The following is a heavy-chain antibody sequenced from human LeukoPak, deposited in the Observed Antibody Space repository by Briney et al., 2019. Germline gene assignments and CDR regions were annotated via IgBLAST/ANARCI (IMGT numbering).Heavy chain of an antibody. CDR2: ISYDGSNK. CDR3: ARSWFRNYYYGMDV. CDR1: GFTFSSYG. D-gene: IGHD3-9*01. Sequence: GGSLRLSCAASGFTFSSYGMHWVRQAPGKGLEWVAVISYDGSNKYYADSVKGRFTISRDNSKNTLYLQMNSLRAEDTAVYYCARSWFRNYYYGMDVWGQGTTVTVSS. V-gene: IGHV3-30*03. J-gene: IGHJ6*02.